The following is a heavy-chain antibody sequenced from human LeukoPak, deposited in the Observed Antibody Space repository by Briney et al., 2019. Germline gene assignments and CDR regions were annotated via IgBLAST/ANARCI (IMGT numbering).Heavy chain of an antibody. CDR1: GFTFSSYG. CDR3: AKSLREEWLSYIFGFMDV. CDR2: ISYDGSNK. J-gene: IGHJ6*02. D-gene: IGHD3-3*01. V-gene: IGHV3-30*18. Sequence: GGSLRLSCAASGFTFSSYGMHWVRQAPGKGLEWVAVISYDGSNKYYADSVKGRFTISRDNSKNTLYLQMNSLRAEDTAVYYCAKSLREEWLSYIFGFMDVWGQGTTVIVFS.